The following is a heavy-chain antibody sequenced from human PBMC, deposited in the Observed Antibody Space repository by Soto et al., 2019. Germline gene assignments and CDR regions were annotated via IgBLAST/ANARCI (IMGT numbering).Heavy chain of an antibody. V-gene: IGHV3-23*01. CDR2: ISDVGAAT. Sequence: GGSLRLSCAASGFSFPNYAMTWVRQAPGKGLEWVSSISDVGAATYSADSVKGRFTISRDDSRNTLYLQMDNLRAEDTAVYFCVKGSRPIPNVSGLIYGRYWGQGTTVTVSS. CDR3: VKGSRPIPNVSGLIYGRY. CDR1: GFSFPNYA. D-gene: IGHD6-19*01. J-gene: IGHJ4*02.